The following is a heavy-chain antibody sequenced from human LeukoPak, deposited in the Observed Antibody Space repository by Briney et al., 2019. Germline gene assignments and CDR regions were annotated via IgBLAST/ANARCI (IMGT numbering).Heavy chain of an antibody. J-gene: IGHJ4*02. CDR1: GYTFTGYY. CDR3: ARLTYYDFWSGPPEDY. D-gene: IGHD3-3*01. V-gene: IGHV1-2*02. CDR2: INPNSGGT. Sequence: GASVKVSCKASGYTFTGYYMHWVRQAPGQGLEWMGWINPNSGGTNYAQKFQGRVTMTRDTSISTAYMELSRLRSDDTAVYYCARLTYYDFWSGPPEDYWGQGTLVTVSS.